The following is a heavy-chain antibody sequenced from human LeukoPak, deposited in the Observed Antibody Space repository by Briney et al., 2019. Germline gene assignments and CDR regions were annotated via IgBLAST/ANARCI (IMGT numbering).Heavy chain of an antibody. CDR2: IYYSGST. J-gene: IGHJ4*02. Sequence: PSETLSLTCTVSGGSISSSSYYWGWIRQPPGKGLEWIGSIYYSGSTYYNPSLKSRVTISVDTSKNQFSLKLSSVTAADTAVYYCARYYYDSSGYYLDYWGQGTLVTVSS. CDR1: GGSISSSSYY. V-gene: IGHV4-39*07. D-gene: IGHD3-22*01. CDR3: ARYYYDSSGYYLDY.